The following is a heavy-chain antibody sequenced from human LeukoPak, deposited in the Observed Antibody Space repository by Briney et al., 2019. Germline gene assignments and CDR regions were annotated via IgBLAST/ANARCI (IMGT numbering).Heavy chain of an antibody. V-gene: IGHV5-51*01. J-gene: IGHJ4*02. Sequence: GESLKISCKGSGYSFTSYWIGWVRQMPGKGLEWMGIIYPGDSDTRYSPSFQGQVTISADKSISTAYLQWSSLKASDTAMYYCASGASWDTAMVHFDYWGQGTLVTASS. CDR1: GYSFTSYW. D-gene: IGHD5-18*01. CDR3: ASGASWDTAMVHFDY. CDR2: IYPGDSDT.